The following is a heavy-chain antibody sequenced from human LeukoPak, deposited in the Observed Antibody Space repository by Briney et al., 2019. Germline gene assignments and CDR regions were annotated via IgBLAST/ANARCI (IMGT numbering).Heavy chain of an antibody. D-gene: IGHD3-22*01. CDR3: AIYDSSGYSIMQ. CDR1: NGSFTSGGYC. Sequence: PSETLSLTCSVSNGSFTSGGYCWSWIRQHPGKGLEWIGYIYYGGNTYYNPSLKSRLSISVDTSKNQFSLKLSSVTAADTAVYYCAIYDSSGYSIMQWGQGALVTVSS. CDR2: IYYGGNT. V-gene: IGHV4-31*03. J-gene: IGHJ4*02.